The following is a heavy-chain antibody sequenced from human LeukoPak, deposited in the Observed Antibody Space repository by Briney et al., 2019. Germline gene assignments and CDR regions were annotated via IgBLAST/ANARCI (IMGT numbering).Heavy chain of an antibody. J-gene: IGHJ4*02. V-gene: IGHV3-11*01. D-gene: IGHD4-23*01. CDR3: AKDLLATVVTGGSDY. CDR1: GFTFSDYY. CDR2: ISSSGNTT. Sequence: PGGSLRLSCAASGFTFSDYYMSWIRQAPGKGLEWVSYISSSGNTTYHADSVKGRFTISRDNAKNSLYLQMNSLRAEDTALYYCAKDLLATVVTGGSDYWGQGTLVTVSS.